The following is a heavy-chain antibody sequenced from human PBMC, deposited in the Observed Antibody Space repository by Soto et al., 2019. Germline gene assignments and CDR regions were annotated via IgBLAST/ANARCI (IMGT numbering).Heavy chain of an antibody. D-gene: IGHD3-16*01. CDR2: IYHGGST. V-gene: IGHV4-30-2*01. J-gene: IGHJ3*02. CDR1: GGSISSDYYS. Sequence: QVQLQESGSGLVKPSETLSLTCAVSGGSISSDYYSWSWIRQPPGEDLAWIGYIYHGGSTYYNPSLRSRVTLSVDTSKNHFSLRRTSVTAAATAVYSCARLNRLRNDAFDIWGQGTLVAVSS. CDR3: ARLNRLRNDAFDI.